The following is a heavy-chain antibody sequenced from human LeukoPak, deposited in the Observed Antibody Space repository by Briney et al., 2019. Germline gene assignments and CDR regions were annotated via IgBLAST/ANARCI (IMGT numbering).Heavy chain of an antibody. CDR2: IIPIFGTA. J-gene: IGHJ4*02. Sequence: SVKVSCKASGGTFNSYAISWVRQAPGQGLEWMGGIIPIFGTANYAQKFQGRVTITTDESTSTAYMELSNLRSEDTAVYYCARGPELERFDYWGQGTLVTVSS. CDR3: ARGPELERFDY. V-gene: IGHV1-69*05. CDR1: GGTFNSYA. D-gene: IGHD1-1*01.